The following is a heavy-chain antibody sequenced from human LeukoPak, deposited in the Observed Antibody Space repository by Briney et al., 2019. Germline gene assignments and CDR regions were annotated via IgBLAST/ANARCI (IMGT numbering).Heavy chain of an antibody. CDR1: AASISNYY. J-gene: IGHJ4*02. Sequence: SETLSLTCAVSAASISNYYWSWIRQAPGKGLEWIGYISTSGSTNYNPSLKSRVSISLDTSKNRFSLNLNFVTAADTAVYYCASPRSGYRYTFDCWGQGALVTVSS. V-gene: IGHV4-4*09. D-gene: IGHD3-22*01. CDR2: ISTSGST. CDR3: ASPRSGYRYTFDC.